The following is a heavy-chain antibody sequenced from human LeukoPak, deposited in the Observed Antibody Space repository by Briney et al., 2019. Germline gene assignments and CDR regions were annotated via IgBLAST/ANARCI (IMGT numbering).Heavy chain of an antibody. Sequence: GGSLRLSCAASGFTFSNYWMTWVRQAPGKGLEWVANIKQDGSEKYYVDSLKGRFTISRDNAKNSLYLQMNGLRAEDTAVYYCAREAPWKYQLLIDYWGQGTLVTVSS. CDR3: AREAPWKYQLLIDY. CDR1: GFTFSNYW. V-gene: IGHV3-7*03. J-gene: IGHJ4*02. CDR2: IKQDGSEK. D-gene: IGHD2-2*01.